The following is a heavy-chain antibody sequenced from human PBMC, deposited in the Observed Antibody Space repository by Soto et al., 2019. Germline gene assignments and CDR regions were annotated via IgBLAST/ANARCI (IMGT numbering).Heavy chain of an antibody. CDR3: GNGVTSGSNTHYAYGLAG. CDR2: ISGSGKRT. Sequence: WSLRLSCAASGFSLSSYAMSWVRQAPGEGHDWVSDISGSGKRTFHADSVKGRFTICSDNAKNARYLPMNRLRDADSAAYYDGNGVTSGSNTHYAYGLAGWGQGTMLTV. V-gene: IGHV3-23*01. CDR1: GFSLSSYA. J-gene: IGHJ6*02. D-gene: IGHD2-2*01.